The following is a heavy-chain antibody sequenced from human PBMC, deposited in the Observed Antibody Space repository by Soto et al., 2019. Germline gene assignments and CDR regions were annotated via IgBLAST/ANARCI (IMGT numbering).Heavy chain of an antibody. Sequence: QVQLVQSGAEVKKPGASVKVSCKASGYTFTSYGISWLRQAPGQGLEWMGWISAYNGNTNYAQKLQGRVTMTTDTSTSTAYMELRSLRSDDTAVYYCARDRGLSSSWYSYYYYGMDVWGQGTTVTVSS. CDR3: ARDRGLSSSWYSYYYYGMDV. CDR2: ISAYNGNT. CDR1: GYTFTSYG. D-gene: IGHD6-13*01. V-gene: IGHV1-18*01. J-gene: IGHJ6*02.